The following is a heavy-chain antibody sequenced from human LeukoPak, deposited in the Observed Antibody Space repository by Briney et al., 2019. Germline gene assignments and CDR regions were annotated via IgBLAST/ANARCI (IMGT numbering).Heavy chain of an antibody. D-gene: IGHD6-13*01. CDR2: ISAYNGNT. CDR1: GYTFTSYG. V-gene: IGHV1-18*01. CDR3: ARLGGAAGSNAEYFQH. J-gene: IGHJ1*01. Sequence: ASVKVSCKAPGYTFTSYGISWVRQAPGQGLEWMGWISAYNGNTNYAQKLQGRVTMTTDTSTSTAYMELRSLRSDDTAVYYCARLGGAAGSNAEYFQHWGQGTLVTVSS.